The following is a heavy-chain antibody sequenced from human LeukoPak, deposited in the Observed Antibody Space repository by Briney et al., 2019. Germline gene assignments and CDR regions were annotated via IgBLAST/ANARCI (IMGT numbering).Heavy chain of an antibody. D-gene: IGHD3-10*01. V-gene: IGHV3-23*01. CDR2: ISGSGGST. CDR3: AKSGDYYGSGSYYGFFDY. Sequence: PGGSLRLSCAASGFTFSNYAMSWVRQPPGKGLEWVSAISGSGGSTYYADSVKGRFTISRDNSKNTLYLQMNSLRAEGTAVYYCAKSGDYYGSGSYYGFFDYWGQGTLVTVSS. CDR1: GFTFSNYA. J-gene: IGHJ4*02.